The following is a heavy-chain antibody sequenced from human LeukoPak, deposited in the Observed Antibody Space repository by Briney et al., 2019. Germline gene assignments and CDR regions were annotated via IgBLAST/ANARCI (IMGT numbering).Heavy chain of an antibody. CDR2: INHSGST. CDR1: GGSFSGYY. D-gene: IGHD3-3*01. V-gene: IGHV4-34*01. J-gene: IGHJ4*02. Sequence: SETLSLTCAVYGGSFSGYYWSWIRQPPGKGLEWIGEINHSGSTNYNPSLKSRVTISVDTSKNQFSLKLSSVTAADTAVYYCARHGNYDFWSGSYFDYWGQGTLVTVSS. CDR3: ARHGNYDFWSGSYFDY.